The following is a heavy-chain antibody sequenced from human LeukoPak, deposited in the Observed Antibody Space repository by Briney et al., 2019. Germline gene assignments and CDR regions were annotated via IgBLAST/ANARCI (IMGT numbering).Heavy chain of an antibody. V-gene: IGHV3-23*01. D-gene: IGHD2-8*01. J-gene: IGHJ4*02. CDR1: GFPFSDFS. CDR3: AKQSYARSLGE. CDR2: TNSGGSTT. Sequence: GGSLRLSCATSGFPFSDFSMTWVRQAPGKGLEWISTTNSGGSTTDYAESVKGRFTISRDNSKNALYLQMSSLRVEDTAIYYCAKQSYARSLGEGGPGTLVTVSS.